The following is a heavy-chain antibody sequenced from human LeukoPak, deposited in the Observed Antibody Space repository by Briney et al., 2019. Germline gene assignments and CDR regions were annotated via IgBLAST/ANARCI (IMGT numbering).Heavy chain of an antibody. D-gene: IGHD3-22*01. J-gene: IGHJ4*02. V-gene: IGHV4-4*07. Sequence: SETLSLTCTVSGGSISSYYWSWIRQPAGKGLEWIGRIYTSGGTNYNPSLKSRVTMSVDTSKNQFSLKLSSVTAADTAVYYCARGFGYYDSSGFDYWGQGTLVTVSS. CDR1: GGSISSYY. CDR2: IYTSGGT. CDR3: ARGFGYYDSSGFDY.